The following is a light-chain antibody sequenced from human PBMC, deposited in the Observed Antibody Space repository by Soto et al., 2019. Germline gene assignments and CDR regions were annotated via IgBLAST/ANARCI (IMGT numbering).Light chain of an antibody. CDR1: QSISNSN. Sequence: EIVLTQSPGTLSLSPGERATLSCRASQSISNSNLAWYQQKPGQAPRLLIYGASSRPTGIPDRFSGSGSGIDFALYICGRGPEDFAVYYWLRYGSSLYTFGEGTKLEIK. V-gene: IGKV3-20*01. CDR3: LRYGSSLYT. J-gene: IGKJ2*01. CDR2: GAS.